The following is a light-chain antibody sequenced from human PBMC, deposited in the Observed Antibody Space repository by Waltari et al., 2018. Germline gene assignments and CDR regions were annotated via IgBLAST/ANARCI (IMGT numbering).Light chain of an antibody. Sequence: QLAVTQSPSASASLGASVKLTCTLSSEHSAYAIAWHQHQPEKGPRVLLKSNGGGGHTKGDGIPDRFSGFSSGAERYLTISSLQYEDEAAYYCQTWDPDTVVFGGGTKLTV. CDR3: QTWDPDTVV. CDR2: SNGGGGH. CDR1: SEHSAYA. J-gene: IGLJ2*01. V-gene: IGLV4-69*01.